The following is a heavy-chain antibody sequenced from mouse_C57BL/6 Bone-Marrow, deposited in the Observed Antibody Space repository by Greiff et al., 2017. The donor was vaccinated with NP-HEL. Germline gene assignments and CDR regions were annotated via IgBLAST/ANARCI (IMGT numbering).Heavy chain of an antibody. V-gene: IGHV5-4*03. CDR1: GFTFSSYA. CDR3: ARVDPYYFDY. Sequence: DVMLVESGGGLVKPGGSLKLSCAASGFTFSSYAMSWVRQTPEKRLEWVATISDGGSYTYYPDNVKGRFTISRDNAKNNLYLQMSHLKSEDTAMYYCARVDPYYFDYWGQGTTLTVSS. CDR2: ISDGGSYT. J-gene: IGHJ2*01.